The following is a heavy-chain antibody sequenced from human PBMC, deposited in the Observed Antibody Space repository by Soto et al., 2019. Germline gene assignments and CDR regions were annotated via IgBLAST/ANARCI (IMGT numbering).Heavy chain of an antibody. V-gene: IGHV1-69*13. Sequence: SVKVSCKXSGGTFSSYAISWVRQAPGQGLEWMGGIIPIFGTANYAQKFQGRVTITADESTSTAYMELSSLRSEDTAMYYCARLDYYDSSGYPQTSYYFDYWGQGTLVTVTS. CDR1: GGTFSSYA. J-gene: IGHJ4*02. CDR2: IIPIFGTA. D-gene: IGHD3-22*01. CDR3: ARLDYYDSSGYPQTSYYFDY.